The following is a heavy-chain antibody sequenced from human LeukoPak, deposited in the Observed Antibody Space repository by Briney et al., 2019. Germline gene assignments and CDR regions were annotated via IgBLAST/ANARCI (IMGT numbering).Heavy chain of an antibody. CDR3: ARTSSIPFDY. V-gene: IGHV1-18*01. Sequence: ASVKVSCKASGYTFTNYGITWMRQAPGQGLEWMGWINTYNGNTNCAQKLQGRVTITTDTSTSTAYMELSSLRSEDTAVYYCARTSSIPFDYWGQGTLVTVSS. J-gene: IGHJ4*02. D-gene: IGHD2-2*01. CDR1: GYTFTNYG. CDR2: INTYNGNT.